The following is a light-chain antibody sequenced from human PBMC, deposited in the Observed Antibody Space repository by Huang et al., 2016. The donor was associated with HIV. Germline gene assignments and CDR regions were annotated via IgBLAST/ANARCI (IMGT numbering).Light chain of an antibody. CDR1: QGISSW. V-gene: IGKV1-5*03. CDR3: QRYNSYRT. Sequence: DIHLTQSPSTLSAAVGDRVTITCRASQGISSWLAWYQQKPGKAPKLLIYKSTSLERGVPSRFSGSGSGKEFTLTISGLQPEDFATYYCQRYNSYRTFGQGTRVEIK. J-gene: IGKJ1*01. CDR2: KST.